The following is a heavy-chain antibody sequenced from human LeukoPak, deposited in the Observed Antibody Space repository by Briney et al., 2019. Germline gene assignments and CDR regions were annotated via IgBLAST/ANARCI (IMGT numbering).Heavy chain of an antibody. J-gene: IGHJ3*01. CDR2: ISSSSSNI. CDR1: GFTFSTYS. CDR3: VRDKGGRSGAIYYDAFDV. Sequence: GGSLRLSCAASGFTFSTYSMNWVRQAPGKGLEWVSYISSSSSNIYYADSVKGRFTISRDNAKNSLYLQMNSLRAEDTAVYYCVRDKGGRSGAIYYDAFDVWGQGTMVTVSS. D-gene: IGHD1-26*01. V-gene: IGHV3-48*04.